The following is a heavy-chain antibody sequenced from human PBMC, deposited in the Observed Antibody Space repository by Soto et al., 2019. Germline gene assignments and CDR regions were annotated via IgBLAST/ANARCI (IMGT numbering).Heavy chain of an antibody. D-gene: IGHD5-18*01. V-gene: IGHV1-2*04. CDR2: INPNSGGT. CDR3: ARGGVDTAMVFDF. CDR1: GYTFTGYY. J-gene: IGHJ4*02. Sequence: ASVKVSCKASGYTFTGYYMHWVRQAPGQGLEWMGWINPNSGGTNYAQKFQGWVTMTRDTSISTAYMELSRLRSDDTAVYYCARGGVDTAMVFDFWGPGTLVTVSS.